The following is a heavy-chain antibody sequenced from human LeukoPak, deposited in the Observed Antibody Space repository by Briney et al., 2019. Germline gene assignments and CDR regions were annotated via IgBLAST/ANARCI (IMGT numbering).Heavy chain of an antibody. CDR2: IYYDGST. Sequence: SETLSLTCTVSGASISTYYWSWIRQPPGKGLEWVASIYYDGSTYYSPSLKSRVTISVDTSMNHFSLKLTSVTAADTAIYYCARLLGGNPYYMDVWGKGTTVTVSS. J-gene: IGHJ6*03. CDR3: ARLLGGNPYYMDV. D-gene: IGHD3-3*01. CDR1: GASISTYY. V-gene: IGHV4-59*01.